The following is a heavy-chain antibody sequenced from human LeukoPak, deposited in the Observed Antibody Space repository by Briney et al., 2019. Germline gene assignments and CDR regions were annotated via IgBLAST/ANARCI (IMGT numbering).Heavy chain of an antibody. Sequence: SETLSLTCTVSGGSISSGDYYWSWIRQPPGKGLEWIGYIYYSGSTYYNPSLKSRITISVDTSKNQFFLKLSSVTAADTALYCCARAPSITMIRGVQHAFDIWGQGTMVTVSS. D-gene: IGHD3-10*01. CDR1: GGSISSGDYY. CDR2: IYYSGST. J-gene: IGHJ3*02. CDR3: ARAPSITMIRGVQHAFDI. V-gene: IGHV4-30-4*08.